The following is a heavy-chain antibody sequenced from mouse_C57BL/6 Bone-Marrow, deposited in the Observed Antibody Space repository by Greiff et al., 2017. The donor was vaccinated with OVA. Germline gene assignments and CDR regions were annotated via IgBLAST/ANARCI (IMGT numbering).Heavy chain of an antibody. Sequence: DVKLQESGGGLVKPGGSLKLSCAASGFTFSDYGMHWVRQAPEKGLEWVAYISSGSSTIYYADTVKGRFTLSIDNAKNTLFLQMTSLRSDDTAMDYCARRATVVAPYFDYWGQGTTLTVSS. CDR1: GFTFSDYG. CDR3: ARRATVVAPYFDY. D-gene: IGHD1-1*01. CDR2: ISSGSSTI. J-gene: IGHJ2*01. V-gene: IGHV5-17*01.